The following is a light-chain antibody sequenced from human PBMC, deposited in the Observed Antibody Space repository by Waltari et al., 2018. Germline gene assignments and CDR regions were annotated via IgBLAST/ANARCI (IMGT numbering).Light chain of an antibody. J-gene: IGLJ1*01. V-gene: IGLV2-11*01. CDR3: CSYAGSLHV. CDR2: DVS. CDR1: NSDVGGYNS. Sequence: QSALTQPRSVSGSPGQSVTIPCIGTNSDVGGYNSVSWYQHRPGKAPKLMIYDVSKRPSGVPDRFSGSKSGNTASLTISGLQAEDEADYYCCSYAGSLHVFGTGTEVTVL.